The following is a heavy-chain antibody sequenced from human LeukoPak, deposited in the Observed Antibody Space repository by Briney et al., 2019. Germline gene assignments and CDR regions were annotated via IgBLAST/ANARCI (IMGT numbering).Heavy chain of an antibody. CDR1: GFTFSSYA. V-gene: IGHV3-23*01. CDR2: ISGSDGST. D-gene: IGHD6-19*01. Sequence: PGGSLRLSCAASGFTFSSYAMSWVRQAPGKGLEWVSVISGSDGSTYYADSVKGRFIISRDNSKNTLYLQMNSLRAEDTAVFYCAKPRGEEWLVGLYDAFDIWGQGTMVTVSS. J-gene: IGHJ3*02. CDR3: AKPRGEEWLVGLYDAFDI.